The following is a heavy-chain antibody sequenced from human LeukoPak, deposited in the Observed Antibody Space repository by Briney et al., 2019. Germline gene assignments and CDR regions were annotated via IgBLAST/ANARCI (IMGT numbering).Heavy chain of an antibody. CDR3: ARSAAAGPRDWFDR. Sequence: ASVTVSFTSSGYTFTIYGITWGRQAPGQGREWMGWISVYNGNTNCKQKLQDRGTLTTDTSTSTAYMELRSLRSDDTAVYYCARSAAAGPRDWFDRWGQGTLVTVSS. J-gene: IGHJ5*02. V-gene: IGHV1-18*01. CDR1: GYTFTIYG. CDR2: ISVYNGNT. D-gene: IGHD6-13*01.